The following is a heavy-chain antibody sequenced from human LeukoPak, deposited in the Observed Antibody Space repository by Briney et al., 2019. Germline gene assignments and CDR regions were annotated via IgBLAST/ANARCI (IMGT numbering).Heavy chain of an antibody. CDR1: GGSISSGSYY. CDR3: VGASHYYYYYYMDV. CDR2: IYTSGST. Sequence: SQTLSLTCTVSGGSISSGSYYWSWIRQPAGKGLEWIGRIYTSGSTNYNPSLKSRVTISVDTSKNQFSLKLSSVTAADTAVYYCVGASHYYYYYYMDVWGKGTTVTVSS. J-gene: IGHJ6*03. V-gene: IGHV4-61*02.